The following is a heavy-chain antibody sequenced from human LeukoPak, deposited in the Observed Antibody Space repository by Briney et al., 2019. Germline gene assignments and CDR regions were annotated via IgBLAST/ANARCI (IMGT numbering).Heavy chain of an antibody. J-gene: IGHJ6*02. CDR1: GYSFTTYW. V-gene: IGHV5-51*01. CDR2: IYPGDSDT. CDR3: ARFGASIAARPDYYYGMDV. Sequence: GESLKISCQGSGYSFTTYWIGWVRQMPGKSLEWMGIIYPGDSDTRYSPSFQGQVTISADKSITTAYLQWSSLKASDTAMYYCARFGASIAARPDYYYGMDVWGQGTTVTVSS. D-gene: IGHD6-6*01.